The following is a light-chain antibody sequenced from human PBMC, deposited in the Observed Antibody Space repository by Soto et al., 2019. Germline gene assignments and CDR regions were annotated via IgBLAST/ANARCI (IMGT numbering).Light chain of an antibody. CDR2: GAS. V-gene: IGKV1-5*01. Sequence: DIQLTPSPPTLSASVGDRVPITCRASQSIRYYLAWYQQMPGKAPKLLIYGASSLQSGVPSRFSVSGSGTEFTLTISSLQPDDFATYFCQHHNSYSQTFGQGTKVEIK. CDR1: QSIRYY. J-gene: IGKJ1*01. CDR3: QHHNSYSQT.